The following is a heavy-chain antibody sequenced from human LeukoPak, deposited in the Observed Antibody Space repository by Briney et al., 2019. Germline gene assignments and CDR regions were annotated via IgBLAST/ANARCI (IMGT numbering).Heavy chain of an antibody. J-gene: IGHJ2*01. Sequence: GESLKISCKGSGYSFTNYWIGWVRQMPGKDLEWMGIIYPGDSDTRYSPSFQGQVTISADKSISTAYLQWSSLKASDTAMYYCARRGPMVRGAVWYFDLWGRGTLVTVSS. D-gene: IGHD3-10*01. V-gene: IGHV5-51*01. CDR3: ARRGPMVRGAVWYFDL. CDR1: GYSFTNYW. CDR2: IYPGDSDT.